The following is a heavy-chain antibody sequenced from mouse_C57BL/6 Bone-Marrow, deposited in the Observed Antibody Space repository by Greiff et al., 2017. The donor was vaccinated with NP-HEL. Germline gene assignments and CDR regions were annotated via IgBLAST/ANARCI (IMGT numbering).Heavy chain of an antibody. Sequence: EVKVEESGGGLVQPGGSMKLSCVASGFTFSNYWMNWVRQSPEKGLEWVAQIRLKSDNYATHYAESVKGRFTISRDDSKSSVYLQMNNLRAEDTGIYYCTDSFYYYGSNYWYFDVWGTGTTGTVSS. CDR2: IRLKSDNYAT. CDR1: GFTFSNYW. V-gene: IGHV6-3*01. CDR3: TDSFYYYGSNYWYFDV. J-gene: IGHJ1*03. D-gene: IGHD1-1*01.